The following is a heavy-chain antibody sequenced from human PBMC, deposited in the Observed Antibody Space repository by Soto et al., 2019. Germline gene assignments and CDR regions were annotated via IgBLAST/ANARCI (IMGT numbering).Heavy chain of an antibody. CDR2: MNPNSGNA. V-gene: IGHV1-8*01. CDR3: ARGPAEQWLVHYYYYGMDV. Sequence: QVQLVQSGAEVKKPGASVKVSCKASGYTFTSYDINWVRQATGQGLEWMGWMNPNSGNAGYAQKXXGRVTITRNIXXSXVXXALSRMRSEETGVYYSARGPAEQWLVHYYYYGMDVWGQGPTVTVS. D-gene: IGHD6-19*01. J-gene: IGHJ6*02. CDR1: GYTFTSYD.